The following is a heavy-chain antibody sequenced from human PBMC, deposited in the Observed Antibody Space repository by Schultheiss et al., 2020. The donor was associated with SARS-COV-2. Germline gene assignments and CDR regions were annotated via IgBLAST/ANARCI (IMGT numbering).Heavy chain of an antibody. J-gene: IGHJ5*02. D-gene: IGHD3-3*02. CDR2: ISYDGSNK. CDR3: ARDHLLFDP. Sequence: GESLKISCAASGFTFSSYAMHWVRQAPGKGLEWVAVISYDGSNKYYADSVKGRFTISRDNSKNTLFLQMNSPRAEDTAVYYCARDHLLFDPWGQGTLVTVSS. V-gene: IGHV3-30*07. CDR1: GFTFSSYA.